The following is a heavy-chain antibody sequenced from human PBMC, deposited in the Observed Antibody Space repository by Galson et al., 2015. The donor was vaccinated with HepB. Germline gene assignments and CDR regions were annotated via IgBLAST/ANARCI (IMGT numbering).Heavy chain of an antibody. CDR2: ISPYNGNT. Sequence: SVKVSCKASGYTFISFWISWVRQAPGQGLEWMGWISPYNGNTNYAQKFQDRVTMTTDTSTSTAYMELRSLRSDDTAVYYCARGRVTIVVDYWGQGTLVTVSS. V-gene: IGHV1-18*01. J-gene: IGHJ4*02. CDR3: ARGRVTIVVDY. CDR1: GYTFISFW. D-gene: IGHD4-11*01.